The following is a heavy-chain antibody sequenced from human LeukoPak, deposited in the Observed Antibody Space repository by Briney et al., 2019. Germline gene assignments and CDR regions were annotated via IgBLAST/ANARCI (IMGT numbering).Heavy chain of an antibody. J-gene: IGHJ3*02. Sequence: RRASVKVSCKASGGTFSSYAISWVRQAPGQGLEWMGRIIPILGIANYAQKFQGRVTITADKSTSTAYMELSSLRSEDTAVYYCARDKPATPNDAFDIWGQGTMVTVSS. CDR3: ARDKPATPNDAFDI. D-gene: IGHD2-15*01. V-gene: IGHV1-69*04. CDR2: IIPILGIA. CDR1: GGTFSSYA.